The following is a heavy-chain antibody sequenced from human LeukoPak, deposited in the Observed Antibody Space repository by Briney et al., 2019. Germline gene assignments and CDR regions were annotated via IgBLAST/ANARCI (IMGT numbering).Heavy chain of an antibody. V-gene: IGHV4-39*02. Sequence: SETLSLTCTVSGGSISSSSYYWGWIRQPPGKGLEWIGSVYYSGGTYYNPSLESRLTISVDTSNNRFSLKLKSVTAADTAVFYCARVTTGSTTLDSWGQGILVTVSS. CDR3: ARVTTGSTTLDS. CDR1: GGSISSSSYY. J-gene: IGHJ5*01. D-gene: IGHD1-1*01. CDR2: VYYSGGT.